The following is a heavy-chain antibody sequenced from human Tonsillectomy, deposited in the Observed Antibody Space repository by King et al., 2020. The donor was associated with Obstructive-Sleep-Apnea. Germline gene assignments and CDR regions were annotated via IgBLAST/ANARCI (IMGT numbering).Heavy chain of an antibody. CDR2: ISYDGSDK. D-gene: IGHD2-15*01. J-gene: IGHJ4*02. V-gene: IGHV3-30*03. Sequence: GQLVQSGGGVVQPGRSLRLSCVTSGFVFSNYGMHWVRQAPGKGLEWVAIISYDGSDKNYADSVNGRFTISRDSSKNTLYLHMSSLRAEDTAVYHCARDWIPYCGEGSCNLDKWGQGTLVTVSS. CDR1: GFVFSNYG. CDR3: ARDWIPYCGEGSCNLDK.